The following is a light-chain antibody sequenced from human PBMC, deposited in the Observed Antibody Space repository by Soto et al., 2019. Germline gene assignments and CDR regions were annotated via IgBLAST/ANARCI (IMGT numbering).Light chain of an antibody. V-gene: IGKV3-11*01. J-gene: IGKJ1*01. CDR3: QQRSNWPPVT. CDR2: DAS. Sequence: EIVLTQSPSTLSLSAGERSTLSFMASQSVSSYLAWYQQKPGQAPRLLIYDASNRATGIPARFSGSGSGTDFTLTISSLEPEDFAVYYCQQRSNWPPVTFGQGTKVDI. CDR1: QSVSSY.